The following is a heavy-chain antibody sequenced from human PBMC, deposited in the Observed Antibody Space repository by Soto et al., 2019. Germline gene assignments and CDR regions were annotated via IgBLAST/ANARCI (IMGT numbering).Heavy chain of an antibody. Sequence: GGSLRLSCGASGFTFSSYWMSWVRQAPGKGLEWVANIKQDGSEKYYVDSVKGRFTISRDNSKSTLYLQMISLRAEDTAVYYCAKRGGSSSWSSFDYWGQGTLVTVSS. D-gene: IGHD6-13*01. CDR3: AKRGGSSSWSSFDY. CDR1: GFTFSSYW. CDR2: IKQDGSEK. V-gene: IGHV3-7*03. J-gene: IGHJ4*02.